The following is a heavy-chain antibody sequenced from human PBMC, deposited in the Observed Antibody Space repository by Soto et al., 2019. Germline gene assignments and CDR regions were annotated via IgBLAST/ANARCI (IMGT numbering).Heavy chain of an antibody. D-gene: IGHD1-1*01. V-gene: IGHV3-23*01. J-gene: IGHJ5*02. CDR1: GFAFSTYG. CDR3: ATRGTTP. Sequence: GGSLRLSCATSGFAFSTYGMSWVRQAPGKGLEGVSSISHTGDSTYYADSVKGRFTVSRDNSKNTLYLQMNSLRVDDTAVYYCATRGTTPWGQGTLVTVSS. CDR2: ISHTGDST.